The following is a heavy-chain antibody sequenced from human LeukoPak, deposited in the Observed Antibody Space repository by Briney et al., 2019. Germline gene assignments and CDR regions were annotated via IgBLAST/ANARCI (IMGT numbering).Heavy chain of an antibody. D-gene: IGHD3-22*01. CDR2: IRSSSSTI. J-gene: IGHJ3*02. V-gene: IGHV3-48*01. Sequence: GGSLRLSCAASGFTFSSYSMNWVRQAPGKGLEWVSYIRSSSSTIYYADSVKGRFTISRDNAKNSLYLQMNSLRAEDTAVYYCARTYCYDSPHDAFDIWGQGTMVTVSS. CDR1: GFTFSSYS. CDR3: ARTYCYDSPHDAFDI.